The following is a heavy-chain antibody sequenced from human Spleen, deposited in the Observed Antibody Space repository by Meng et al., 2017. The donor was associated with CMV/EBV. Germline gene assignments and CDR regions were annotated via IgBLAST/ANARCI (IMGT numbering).Heavy chain of an antibody. V-gene: IGHV3-73*01. CDR3: SRADNSWAEY. D-gene: IGHD6-13*01. CDR2: IRSKFNNYAT. Sequence: GGPLRLSCAASGFTFSESSMHWVRQASGKGLEWIGRIRSKFNNYATSYGASLKGRFTISRDDSKNVTFLQVNSLKIEDTAVYYCSRADNSWAEYWGQGTLVTVSS. CDR1: GFTFSESS. J-gene: IGHJ4*02.